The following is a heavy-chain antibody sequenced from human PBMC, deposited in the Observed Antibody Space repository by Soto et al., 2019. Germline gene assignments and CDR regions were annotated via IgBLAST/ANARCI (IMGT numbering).Heavy chain of an antibody. CDR3: ARDSRRADYGDYRNWFDP. D-gene: IGHD4-17*01. J-gene: IGHJ5*02. CDR1: GGTFSSYA. Sequence: QVQLVQSGAEVKKPGSSVKVSCKASGGTFSSYAISWVRQAPGQGLEWMGGIIPIFGTANYAQKFQGRVTITADESTSTAYMELSSLRSEDTAVYYCARDSRRADYGDYRNWFDPWGQGTLVTVSS. V-gene: IGHV1-69*01. CDR2: IIPIFGTA.